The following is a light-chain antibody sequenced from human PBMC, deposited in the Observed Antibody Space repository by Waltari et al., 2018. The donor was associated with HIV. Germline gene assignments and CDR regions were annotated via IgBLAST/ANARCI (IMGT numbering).Light chain of an antibody. V-gene: IGLV2-23*02. CDR2: EVN. J-gene: IGLJ1*01. Sequence: QSALTQPASVSGSPGQSITISCPGTNSDVGNYNLVSWYQQHPGKAPKLMIYEVNKRPSGISDRFSGSKSDNTASLTISGLQAEDEADYYCCSYASSTTYVFGTGTKITVL. CDR3: CSYASSTTYV. CDR1: NSDVGNYNL.